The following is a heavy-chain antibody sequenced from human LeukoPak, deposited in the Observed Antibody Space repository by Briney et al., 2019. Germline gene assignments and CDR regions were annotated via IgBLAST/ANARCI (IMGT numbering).Heavy chain of an antibody. J-gene: IGHJ5*02. CDR1: GSSIGTYY. V-gene: IGHV4-4*09. Sequence: PSETLSLTCIVSGSSIGTYYWSWIRQSPGKGLEWIGYIYSSGSTNYNPSPKRRVIISVDTSKNQFSLKLSSVTAADTAVYYCARHGAPYYYDSNTWFDPWGQGTLVTVSS. CDR2: IYSSGST. CDR3: ARHGAPYYYDSNTWFDP. D-gene: IGHD3-22*01.